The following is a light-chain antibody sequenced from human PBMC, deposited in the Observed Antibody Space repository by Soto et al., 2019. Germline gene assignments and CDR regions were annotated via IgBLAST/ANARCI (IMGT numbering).Light chain of an antibody. Sequence: QSVLTQPASVSGSPGQSITISCTGTSSDVGLYDYVSWYQQHPGKAPQLMIYAVNNRPSGVSNRFSASKSGNTASLFISGLQAEDEADYYCSSYVGASIYVFGTGTKGTVL. CDR2: AVN. CDR3: SSYVGASIYV. V-gene: IGLV2-14*01. CDR1: SSDVGLYDY. J-gene: IGLJ1*01.